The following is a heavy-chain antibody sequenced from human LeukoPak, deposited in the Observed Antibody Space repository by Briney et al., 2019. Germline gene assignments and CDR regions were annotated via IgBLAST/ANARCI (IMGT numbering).Heavy chain of an antibody. J-gene: IGHJ4*02. V-gene: IGHV3-30*02. CDR2: IQYDGSEK. D-gene: IGHD3-16*02. CDR1: GLTFTFSPPG. CDR3: AREGGTIEIGEFDY. Sequence: PGGPLRLSCAASGLTFTFSPPGIHWVRQAPGKGLEWVAFIQYDGSEKYYADSVKGRCTTSRDNSKNTVYLQMNSLTGEDTAIYYCAREGGTIEIGEFDYWGQGTLVTVSS.